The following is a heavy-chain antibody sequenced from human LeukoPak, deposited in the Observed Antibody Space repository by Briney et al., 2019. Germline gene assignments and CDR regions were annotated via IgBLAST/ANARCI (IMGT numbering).Heavy chain of an antibody. V-gene: IGHV3-7*01. CDR2: MNPDGSEK. J-gene: IGHJ4*01. CDR1: GFTFSNYW. Sequence: GGSLRLSCAASGFTFSNYWMRWVRQAPGKGLEWVANMNPDGSEKHYMDSAKGRFTISRDNAKNSLYLQMNSLRVEDTALYYCASGGTGWPYWGHGTLVTVSS. CDR3: ASGGTGWPY. D-gene: IGHD6-19*01.